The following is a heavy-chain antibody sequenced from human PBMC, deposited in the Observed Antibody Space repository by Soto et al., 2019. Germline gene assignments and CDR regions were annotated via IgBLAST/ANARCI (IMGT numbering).Heavy chain of an antibody. V-gene: IGHV4-59*01. CDR3: ARVRTNYDFWSGYFGY. Sequence: SETLSLTCTVSGGSISSYYWSWIRQPPGKGLEWIGYIYYSGSTNYNPSLKSRVTISVDTSKNQFSLKLSSVTAADTAVYYCARVRTNYDFWSGYFGYWGQVTLVTVSS. D-gene: IGHD3-3*01. CDR2: IYYSGST. CDR1: GGSISSYY. J-gene: IGHJ4*02.